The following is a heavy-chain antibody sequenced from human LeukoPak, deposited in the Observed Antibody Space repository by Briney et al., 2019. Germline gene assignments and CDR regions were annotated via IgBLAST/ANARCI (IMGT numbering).Heavy chain of an antibody. CDR2: IHYSGNP. V-gene: IGHV4-34*01. CDR3: ARGGRQLWLTYYFGY. D-gene: IGHD1-1*01. CDR1: GGSLTGYY. J-gene: IGHJ4*02. Sequence: SETLSLTCAVSGGSLTGYYWNWIRQTPGKGLEWIGEIHYSGNPMYNPSLESRVTMSVDTSKNQFSLKVTSVTAADTAVDYCARGGRQLWLTYYFGYWGQGTLVTVSS.